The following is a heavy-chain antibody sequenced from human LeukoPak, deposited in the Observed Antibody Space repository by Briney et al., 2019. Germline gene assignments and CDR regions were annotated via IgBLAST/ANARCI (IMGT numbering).Heavy chain of an antibody. J-gene: IGHJ6*02. D-gene: IGHD5-24*01. V-gene: IGHV3-30*18. CDR3: AKDRSKERWLQFSGYYYGVDV. Sequence: GRSLRLSCAASGFTFSSYGMHWVRQAPGKGLEGVAVISYDGSNKYYADSVKGRFTISRDNSKNTLYLQMNSLRAEDTAVYYCAKDRSKERWLQFSGYYYGVDVWGQGTTVTVSS. CDR2: ISYDGSNK. CDR1: GFTFSSYG.